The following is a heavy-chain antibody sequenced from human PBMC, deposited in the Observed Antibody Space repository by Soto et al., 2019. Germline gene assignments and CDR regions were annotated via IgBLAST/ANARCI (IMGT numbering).Heavy chain of an antibody. J-gene: IGHJ4*02. CDR3: AKDQEGGPFDY. CDR1: GFTFSSYG. D-gene: IGHD3-16*01. V-gene: IGHV3-30*18. Sequence: PGGSLRLSCAASGFTFSSYGMHWVRQAPGKGLEWVAVISYDGSNKYYADSVKGRFTISRDNSKNTLYLQMNSLRAEDTAVYYYAKDQEGGPFDYWGQGTLVTVSS. CDR2: ISYDGSNK.